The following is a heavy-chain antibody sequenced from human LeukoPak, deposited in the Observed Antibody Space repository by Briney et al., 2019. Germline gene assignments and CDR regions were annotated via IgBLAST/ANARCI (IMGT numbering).Heavy chain of an antibody. J-gene: IGHJ4*02. CDR3: ARYRGSKWIQLGSPFDY. CDR1: GGSISSNNYY. CDR2: INHSGST. V-gene: IGHV4-39*07. D-gene: IGHD5-18*01. Sequence: KSSETLSLTCTVSGGSISSNNYYWDWIRQPPGKGLEWIGEINHSGSTNYNPSLKSRVTISVDTSKNQFSLKLSSVTAADTAVYYCARYRGSKWIQLGSPFDYWGQGTLVTVSS.